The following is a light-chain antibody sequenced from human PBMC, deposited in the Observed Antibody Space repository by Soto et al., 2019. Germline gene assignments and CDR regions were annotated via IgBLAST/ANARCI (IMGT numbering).Light chain of an antibody. CDR1: QTISSW. V-gene: IGKV1-5*03. CDR2: KAS. Sequence: DLQITHSPSTVSGSVVERVTTTFRASQTISSWLAWYQQKPGKAPKLLIYKASTLKSGVPSRFSGSGSGTEFTLTISSLQPDDFATYYCQHYNSYSEAFGQGTKVDIK. CDR3: QHYNSYSEA. J-gene: IGKJ1*01.